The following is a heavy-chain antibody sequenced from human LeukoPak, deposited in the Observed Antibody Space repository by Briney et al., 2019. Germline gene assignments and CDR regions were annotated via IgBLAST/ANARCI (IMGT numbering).Heavy chain of an antibody. CDR2: ISAYNGNT. Sequence: ASVKVSCKASGYTFTSYGISWVRQAPGQGLECMGWISAYNGNTNYAQKLQGRVTMTTDTSTSTAYMELRSLRSDDTAVYYCARDLGQRHYDSSGYWGYWGQGTLVTVSS. CDR1: GYTFTSYG. V-gene: IGHV1-18*01. D-gene: IGHD3-22*01. J-gene: IGHJ4*02. CDR3: ARDLGQRHYDSSGYWGY.